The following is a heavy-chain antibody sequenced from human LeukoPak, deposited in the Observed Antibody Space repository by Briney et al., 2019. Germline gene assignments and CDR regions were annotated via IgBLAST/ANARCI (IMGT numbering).Heavy chain of an antibody. CDR3: AREKIGLGLWLRETYDAFDI. CDR2: ISAYNGNT. CDR1: GYTFTSYG. Sequence: ASVKVSCKASGYTFTSYGISWVRQAPGQGLEWMGWISAYNGNTNYPQKLQGRVTMTTDTSTSTAYMELRSLRSDDTAVYYCAREKIGLGLWLRETYDAFDIWGQGTVVTVSS. J-gene: IGHJ3*02. D-gene: IGHD3-10*01. V-gene: IGHV1-18*01.